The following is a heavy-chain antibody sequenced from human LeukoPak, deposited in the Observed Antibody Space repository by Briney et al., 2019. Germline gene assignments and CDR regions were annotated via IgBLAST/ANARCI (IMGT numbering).Heavy chain of an antibody. J-gene: IGHJ4*02. D-gene: IGHD3-22*01. V-gene: IGHV3-43*02. CDR2: ISGDGGST. CDR1: GFTFDDYA. Sequence: GGSLRLSCAASGFTFDDYAMHWVRQAPGKGLEWVSLISGDGGSTYYADSVKGRFTISRDNSKNSLCLQMNSLRTEDTALYYCAKGALKYYDSSATTIFDYWGQGTLVTVSS. CDR3: AKGALKYYDSSATTIFDY.